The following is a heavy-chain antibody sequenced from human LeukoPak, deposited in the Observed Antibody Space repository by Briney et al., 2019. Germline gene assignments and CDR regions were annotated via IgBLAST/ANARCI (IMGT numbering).Heavy chain of an antibody. D-gene: IGHD4-17*01. Sequence: GGSLRLSCAASGFTFSSYAMSWVCQAPGKGLXXXXXXXGSGGSTYYADSVKGHFTISRDNSKNTLYLQMNSLRAEDTAVYYCAKWGGATVIYFYFGMDVWGKGTTVTVSS. CDR3: AKWGGATVIYFYFGMDV. CDR2: XXGSGGST. V-gene: IGHV3-23*01. J-gene: IGHJ6*04. CDR1: GFTFSSYA.